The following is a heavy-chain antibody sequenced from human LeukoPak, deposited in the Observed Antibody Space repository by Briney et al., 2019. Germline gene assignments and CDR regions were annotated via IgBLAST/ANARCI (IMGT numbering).Heavy chain of an antibody. CDR1: GYSFTSYW. V-gene: IGHV5-51*01. J-gene: IGHJ4*02. CDR2: IYPGDSDT. Sequence: GESLKISCKGSGYSFTSYWIGWVRQMPGKGLEWMGIIYPGDSDTRYSPSFQGQVTISADKSISTACLQWSSLKASDTAMYYCARCLHSSGWYPYFDYWGQGTLVTVSS. D-gene: IGHD6-19*01. CDR3: ARCLHSSGWYPYFDY.